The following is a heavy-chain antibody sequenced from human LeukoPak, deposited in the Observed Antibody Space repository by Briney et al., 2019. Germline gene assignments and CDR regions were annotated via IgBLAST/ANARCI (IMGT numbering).Heavy chain of an antibody. D-gene: IGHD3-3*01. CDR3: ATGITIFGVVIPSFDY. CDR2: ISGSGGST. V-gene: IGHV3-23*01. CDR1: GFTFSSYA. Sequence: GGSLRLSCAASGFTFSSYAMSWVRQAPGKGLEWVSAISGSGGSTYYADSVKGRFTISRDNSKNTLYLQMNSLRAEDTAVYYCATGITIFGVVIPSFDYWGQGTLVTVSS. J-gene: IGHJ4*02.